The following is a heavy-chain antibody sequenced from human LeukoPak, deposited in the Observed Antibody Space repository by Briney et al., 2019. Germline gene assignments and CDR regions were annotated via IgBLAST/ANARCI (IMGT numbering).Heavy chain of an antibody. CDR2: ISGSGGST. CDR3: GGPARGY. CDR1: GFTFSNYG. D-gene: IGHD2-2*01. Sequence: GGSLRLSCAASGFTFSNYGMSWVRQAPGKGLEWVSGISGSGGSTYFADSVKGRFSISRDNSKNTLYLQMNSLRAEDTAVYFCGGPARGYSGQGTLVTVSS. V-gene: IGHV3-23*01. J-gene: IGHJ4*02.